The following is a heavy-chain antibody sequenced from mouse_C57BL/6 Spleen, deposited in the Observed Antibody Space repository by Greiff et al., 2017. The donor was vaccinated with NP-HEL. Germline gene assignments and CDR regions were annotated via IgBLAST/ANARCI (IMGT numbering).Heavy chain of an antibody. D-gene: IGHD4-1*01. J-gene: IGHJ4*01. CDR2: IDPETGGT. Sequence: QVQLQQSGAELVRPGASVTLSCKASGYTFTDYEMHWVKQTPVHGLEWIGAIDPETGGTAYNQKFKGKAILTADKSSSTAYMELRSLTSEDSAVYYCTRKLGLNYYAMDYWGQGTSVTVSS. CDR3: TRKLGLNYYAMDY. CDR1: GYTFTDYE. V-gene: IGHV1-15*01.